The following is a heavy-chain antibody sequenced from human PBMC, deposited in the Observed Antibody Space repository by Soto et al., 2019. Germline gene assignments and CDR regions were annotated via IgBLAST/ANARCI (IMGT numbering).Heavy chain of an antibody. CDR3: ARDGGGPGVHDMDV. D-gene: IGHD3-16*01. J-gene: IGHJ6*03. V-gene: IGHV3-64*01. CDR2: ISSNGGST. Sequence: AGSLRLSCAASGFTFSSSAMHWVRQAPGKGLEYVSAISSNGGSTYYANSVKGRFTISRDNSKNTLYLQMGSLRAEDMAVYYCARDGGGPGVHDMDVWGKGTTVTVSS. CDR1: GFTFSSSA.